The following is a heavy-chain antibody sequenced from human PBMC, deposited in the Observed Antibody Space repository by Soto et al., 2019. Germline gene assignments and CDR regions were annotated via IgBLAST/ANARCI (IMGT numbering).Heavy chain of an antibody. CDR2: INHSGST. Sequence: PSETLSLTCAVYGGSFSGYYWSWIRQPPGKGLEWIGEINHSGSTNYNPSLKSRVTISVDTSKNQFSLKLSSVTAADTAVYYCARSYDYIWGSYRFNYYYYMDVWGKGTTVTVPS. V-gene: IGHV4-34*01. CDR1: GGSFSGYY. D-gene: IGHD3-16*02. J-gene: IGHJ6*03. CDR3: ARSYDYIWGSYRFNYYYYMDV.